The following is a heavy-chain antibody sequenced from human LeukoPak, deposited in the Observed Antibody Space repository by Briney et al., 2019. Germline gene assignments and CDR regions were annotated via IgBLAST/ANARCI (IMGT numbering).Heavy chain of an antibody. V-gene: IGHV1-2*02. J-gene: IGHJ5*02. D-gene: IGHD2-8*01. CDR2: INPNSGGT. CDR3: ARDHREYCTNGICYSKNWFDP. CDR1: GYIFTGYY. Sequence: GASVKVSCKASGYIFTGYYMHWVRQAPGQGLEWMGWINPNSGGTNYAQKFQGRVTMTRDTSISTASMELSRLRSDDTAVYYCARDHREYCTNGICYSKNWFDPWGQGTLVTVSS.